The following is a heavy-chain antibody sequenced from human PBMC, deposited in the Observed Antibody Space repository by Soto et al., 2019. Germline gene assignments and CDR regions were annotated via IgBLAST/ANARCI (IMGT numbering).Heavy chain of an antibody. CDR2: ISYDGSNK. CDR1: EFTFSHYS. J-gene: IGHJ4*02. Sequence: GGSLRLSCAASEFTFSHYSMHWVRQSPDLGLEWVAFISYDGSNKYYADSVKGRFTISRDNVNNTLFLQMSSLRVEDTGIYYCARDRQGALVVVAATGGFDSWGQGTLVTSPQ. CDR3: ARDRQGALVVVAATGGFDS. D-gene: IGHD2-15*01. V-gene: IGHV3-30-3*01.